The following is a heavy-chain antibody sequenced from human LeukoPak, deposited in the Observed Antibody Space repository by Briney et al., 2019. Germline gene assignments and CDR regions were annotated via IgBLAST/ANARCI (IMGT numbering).Heavy chain of an antibody. J-gene: IGHJ6*02. V-gene: IGHV3-48*01. CDR3: AREYGDYVPYYYYYGMDV. D-gene: IGHD4-17*01. Sequence: PGGSLRLSCAASGFTFSSYSMNWVRQAPGKGLEWVSYISSSSSTIYYADSVKGRFTISRDNAKNSLYLQMNSLRAEDTAVYYCAREYGDYVPYYYYYGMDVWGQETTVTVSS. CDR1: GFTFSSYS. CDR2: ISSSSSTI.